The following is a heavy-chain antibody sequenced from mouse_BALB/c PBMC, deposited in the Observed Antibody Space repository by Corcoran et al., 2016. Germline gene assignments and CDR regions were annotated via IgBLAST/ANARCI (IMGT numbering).Heavy chain of an antibody. J-gene: IGHJ2*01. Sequence: LVKTGASVKISCKASGYSFTGYYMHWVKQSHGKSLEWIGYISCYNGATSYNQKFKGKATFTVDTSSSTAYMQFNSLTSEDSAVYYCAIRGDGSSFYYFDYWGQGTTLTVSS. CDR1: GYSFTGYY. D-gene: IGHD1-1*01. CDR3: AIRGDGSSFYYFDY. V-gene: IGHV1S34*01. CDR2: ISCYNGAT.